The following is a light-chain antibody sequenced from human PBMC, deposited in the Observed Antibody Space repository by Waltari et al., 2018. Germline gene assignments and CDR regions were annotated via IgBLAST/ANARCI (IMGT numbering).Light chain of an antibody. Sequence: QSALTQPPSVSGSPGQSVTISCTGTRTDVGSYSRVSWYQQPPGSAPKGISYEVNKRPSGVPERYAGSKSGNTASLTISGLQPEDEADYYCSSYTSSTTLVFGGGTSLTVL. CDR2: EVN. J-gene: IGLJ3*02. CDR1: RTDVGSYSR. CDR3: SSYTSSTTLV. V-gene: IGLV2-18*02.